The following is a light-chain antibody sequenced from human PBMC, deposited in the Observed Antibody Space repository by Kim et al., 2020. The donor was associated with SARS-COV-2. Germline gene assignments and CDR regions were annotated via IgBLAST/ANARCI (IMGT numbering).Light chain of an antibody. J-gene: IGLJ2*01. CDR1: KLGDKY. Sequence: SVSPGQTASITCSGDKLGDKYACWYQQKPGQSPVLVIYQDSKRPSGIPERFSGSNSGNTATLTISGTQAMDEDDYYCQAWDSSTVVFGGGTQLTVL. CDR2: QDS. V-gene: IGLV3-1*01. CDR3: QAWDSSTVV.